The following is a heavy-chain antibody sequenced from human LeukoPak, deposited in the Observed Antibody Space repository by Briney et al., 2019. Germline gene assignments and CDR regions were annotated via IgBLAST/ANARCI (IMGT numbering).Heavy chain of an antibody. CDR1: AGSITIYY. CDR3: ARAGGYYDSSGYGIDY. Sequence: SETVSLTCTVSAGSITIYYGSWIRQPAGKGLEWIGRIYTSGSTNSNPSLESRVTMSVDTSKNQFSLKLSSVTAADTAVYYCARAGGYYDSSGYGIDYWGQGTLVTVSS. CDR2: IYTSGST. J-gene: IGHJ4*02. V-gene: IGHV4-4*07. D-gene: IGHD3-22*01.